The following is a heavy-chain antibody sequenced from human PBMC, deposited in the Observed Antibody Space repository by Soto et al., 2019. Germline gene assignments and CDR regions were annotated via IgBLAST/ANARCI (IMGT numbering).Heavy chain of an antibody. CDR2: IYYSGST. CDR3: ASHEYSSSSGDY. D-gene: IGHD6-6*01. J-gene: IGHJ4*02. CDR1: GGSISSYY. V-gene: IGHV4-59*01. Sequence: SETLSLTCTVSGGSISSYYWSWIRQPPGKGLEWIGYIYYSGSTNYNPSLKSRVTISVGTSKNQFSLKLSSVTAADTAVYYCASHEYSSSSGDYWGQGTLVTVS.